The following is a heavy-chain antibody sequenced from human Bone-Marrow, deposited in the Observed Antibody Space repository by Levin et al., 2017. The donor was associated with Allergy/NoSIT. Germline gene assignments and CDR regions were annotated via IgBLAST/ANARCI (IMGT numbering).Heavy chain of an antibody. D-gene: IGHD5-12*01. Sequence: LSLTCDASGFTFTTYGMHWVRQAPGKGLEWVAVIWHDGRKKFHADSVRGRLTISRDNSENTVSLQMNSLRVEDTAVYYCVRDSGLYGLDVWGQGTTVIVSS. V-gene: IGHV3-33*01. CDR3: VRDSGLYGLDV. CDR2: IWHDGRKK. CDR1: GFTFTTYG. J-gene: IGHJ6*02.